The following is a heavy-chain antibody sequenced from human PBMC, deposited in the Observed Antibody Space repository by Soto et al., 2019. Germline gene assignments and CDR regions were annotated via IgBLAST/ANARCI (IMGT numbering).Heavy chain of an antibody. Sequence: GGSLRLSCAASGFTFSSYAMSWVRQAPGKGLEWVSAISGSGGSTYYADSVKGRFTISRDNSKNTLYLQMNSLRAEDTAVYYCAKDGYSGYDLPYYFDYWGQGTLVTVSS. J-gene: IGHJ4*02. CDR1: GFTFSSYA. CDR3: AKDGYSGYDLPYYFDY. D-gene: IGHD5-12*01. V-gene: IGHV3-23*01. CDR2: ISGSGGST.